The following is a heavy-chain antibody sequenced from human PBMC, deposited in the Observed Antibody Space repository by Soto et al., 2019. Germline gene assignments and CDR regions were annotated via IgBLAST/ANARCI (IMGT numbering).Heavy chain of an antibody. CDR3: ARDLPMPRGLFDY. D-gene: IGHD3-10*01. Sequence: GGSLRLSCAASGFTFSNFWMSRVRQAPGKGLEWVANIKQDGSEKYYVDSVKGRFTISRDNAKNTLFLQMNSLRAEDTAVYYCARDLPMPRGLFDYWGQGTLVTVSS. CDR1: GFTFSNFW. CDR2: IKQDGSEK. J-gene: IGHJ4*02. V-gene: IGHV3-7*03.